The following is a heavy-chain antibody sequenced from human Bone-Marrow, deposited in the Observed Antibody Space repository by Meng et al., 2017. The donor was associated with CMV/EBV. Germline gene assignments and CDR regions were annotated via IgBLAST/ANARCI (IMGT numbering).Heavy chain of an antibody. Sequence: ASVKVSCKASGYTFTSYGISWVRQAPGQGLEWMGWISAYNGNTNYAQKLQGRVTMTTDTSTSTAYMELSSLRSEDTAVYYCARDRLLTVTTDYYYYYGMDVWGQGTTVTVSS. CDR2: ISAYNGNT. J-gene: IGHJ6*02. V-gene: IGHV1-18*01. CDR1: GYTFTSYG. D-gene: IGHD4-11*01. CDR3: ARDRLLTVTTDYYYYYGMDV.